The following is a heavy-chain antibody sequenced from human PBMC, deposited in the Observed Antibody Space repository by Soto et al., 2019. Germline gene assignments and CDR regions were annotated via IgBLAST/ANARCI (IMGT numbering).Heavy chain of an antibody. CDR1: RYTFTSYD. V-gene: IGHV1-8*01. D-gene: IGHD1-26*01. CDR2: MNPNRGNT. CDR3: ARERSSGAFDI. Sequence: QVQLVQSGAEVKKPGASVKVSCKTSRYTFTSYDINWGRQATGQGLEWMGWMNPNRGNTAYAQKFQGRVTMTRNTSISTAYMELSSLRSEDTAVYYCARERSSGAFDIWGQGTMVTVSS. J-gene: IGHJ3*02.